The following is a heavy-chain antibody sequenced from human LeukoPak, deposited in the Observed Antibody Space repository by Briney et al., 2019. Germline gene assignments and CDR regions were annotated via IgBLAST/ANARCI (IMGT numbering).Heavy chain of an antibody. Sequence: GGSLRLSCAASGFTFSNYGMHWVRQAPGKGLEWVSVIYSGGSTYYADSVKGRFTVSRDNSKNTLYLQMNSLRAEDTAVYYCASDRNKHPYAFDIWGQGTMVTVSS. CDR1: GFTFSNYG. V-gene: IGHV3-53*01. CDR2: IYSGGST. J-gene: IGHJ3*02. D-gene: IGHD1/OR15-1a*01. CDR3: ASDRNKHPYAFDI.